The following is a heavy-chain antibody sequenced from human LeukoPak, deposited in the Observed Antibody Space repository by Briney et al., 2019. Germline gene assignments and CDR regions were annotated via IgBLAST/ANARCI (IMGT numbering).Heavy chain of an antibody. CDR1: GYNFNSYD. V-gene: IGHV1-8*01. Sequence: ASVKVSCKTSGYNFNSYDINWVRQATGQGLEWMGWMNPNSGNTGYAQKFQGGVTMTRNTTISTAYIDLSSLRSEDTAVYYCARGPRYYDFLSGYYRPTYGMDVWGQGTTVTVSS. CDR3: ARGPRYYDFLSGYYRPTYGMDV. D-gene: IGHD3-3*01. CDR2: MNPNSGNT. J-gene: IGHJ6*02.